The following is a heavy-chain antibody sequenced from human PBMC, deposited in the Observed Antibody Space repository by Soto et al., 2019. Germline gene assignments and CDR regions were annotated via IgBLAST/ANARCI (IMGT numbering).Heavy chain of an antibody. J-gene: IGHJ6*02. CDR3: ATIPAALYYYYGMDV. CDR2: INPNSGGT. CDR1: GYTFTGYY. V-gene: IGHV1-2*02. Sequence: ASVKVSCKASGYTFTGYYMHWVRQAPGQGLEWMGWINPNSGGTNYAQKFQGRVTMTRDTSISTAYMELSRLRSDDTAVYYCATIPAALYYYYGMDVWGQGTTVTVPS. D-gene: IGHD2-2*01.